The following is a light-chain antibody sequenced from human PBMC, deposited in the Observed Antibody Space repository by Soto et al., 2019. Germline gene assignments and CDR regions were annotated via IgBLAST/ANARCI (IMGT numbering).Light chain of an antibody. Sequence: IVLTQSTAPLSLSPGKRATLSCMSSQNISSYLMWYHQKPGQAPRLLIYDVSNRATGIPARFSGSWSGTDCTLTISSLEPEDVSLYYCQQRSNWPRTFGQGTKV. CDR3: QQRSNWPRT. V-gene: IGKV3-11*01. CDR1: QNISSY. CDR2: DVS. J-gene: IGKJ1*01.